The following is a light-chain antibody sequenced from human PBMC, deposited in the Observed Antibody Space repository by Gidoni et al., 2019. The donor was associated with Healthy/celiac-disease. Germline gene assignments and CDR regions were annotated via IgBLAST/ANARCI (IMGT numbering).Light chain of an antibody. CDR2: AAS. CDR1: QCISSY. Sequence: DIQLTQSPSSLSASVGDRVPITCRASQCISSYLTWYQQKPGKAPKRLIYAASSLQSGVPSRFSGSGSGTDFTLTFSSLQPEDFATYYCQQSYSTPITFGQGTRLEIK. CDR3: QQSYSTPIT. J-gene: IGKJ5*01. V-gene: IGKV1-39*01.